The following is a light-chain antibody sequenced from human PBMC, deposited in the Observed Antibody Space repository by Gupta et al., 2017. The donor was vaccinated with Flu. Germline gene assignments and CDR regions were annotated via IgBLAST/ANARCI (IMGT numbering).Light chain of an antibody. V-gene: IGKV3-20*01. CDR3: QQFGNPPYA. Sequence: ETVLTQSPGTLSLSPGDRATLSCRASQSVSSSYLAWYQQRPGQAPRLLIYSASIRAAGIPDRFSGSGSGTDFTLAISRLEPEDFALYYCQQFGNPPYAFGQGTRLEIK. J-gene: IGKJ2*01. CDR2: SAS. CDR1: QSVSSSY.